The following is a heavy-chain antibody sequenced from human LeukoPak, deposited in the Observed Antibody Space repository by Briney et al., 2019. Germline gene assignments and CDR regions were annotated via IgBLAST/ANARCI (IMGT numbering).Heavy chain of an antibody. V-gene: IGHV3-7*03. D-gene: IGHD6-13*01. CDR1: GFTFSGSW. J-gene: IGHJ4*02. CDR2: IKEDGSEE. Sequence: GGSLRLSCADSGFTFSGSWMDWVRQAPAKGLEWVANIKEDGSEEYYVDSVKGRFTISGDNAKNSLYLQMNSLRAEDTAVYYCAKSSGWFRFDYWGQGTLVTVSS. CDR3: AKSSGWFRFDY.